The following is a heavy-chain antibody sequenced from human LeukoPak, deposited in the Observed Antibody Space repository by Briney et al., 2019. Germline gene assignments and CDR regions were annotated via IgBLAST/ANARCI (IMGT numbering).Heavy chain of an antibody. CDR1: GYTFTSYA. CDR3: ARGIGKRIQLWLYYCYYMDV. J-gene: IGHJ6*03. CDR2: INTNTGNP. Sequence: ASVKVSCKASGYTFTSYAMNWVRQAPGQGLEWMGWINTNTGNPTYAQGFTGRFVFSLDTSVSTAYLQISSLKAEDTAVYYCARGIGKRIQLWLYYCYYMDVWGKGTTVTVSS. V-gene: IGHV7-4-1*02. D-gene: IGHD5-18*01.